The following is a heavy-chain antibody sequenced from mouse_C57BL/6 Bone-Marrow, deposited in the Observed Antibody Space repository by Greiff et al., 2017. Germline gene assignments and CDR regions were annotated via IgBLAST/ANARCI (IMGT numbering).Heavy chain of an antibody. D-gene: IGHD6-1*01. CDR2: IDPENGDT. CDR3: TTSIARYWYFDV. CDR1: GFNIKDDY. J-gene: IGHJ1*03. V-gene: IGHV14-4*01. Sequence: VQLQQSGAELVRPGASVKLSCTASGFNIKDDYMHWVKQRPEQGLEWIGWIDPENGDTEYASKFQGKATITADTSSNTAYLQLSSLTSEDTAVYYCTTSIARYWYFDVWGTGTTVTVSS.